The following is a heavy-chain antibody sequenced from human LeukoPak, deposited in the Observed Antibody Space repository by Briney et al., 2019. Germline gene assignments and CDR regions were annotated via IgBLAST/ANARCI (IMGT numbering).Heavy chain of an antibody. Sequence: GGSLRLSCAASGFTFSSYAMSWVRQAPGKGLEWVSSISGSGGSTYYADSVKGRFTISRDNSKNTLYLQMNSLRAEDTAVYYCAKLEYSSSKGDYWGQGTLVTVSS. CDR3: AKLEYSSSKGDY. J-gene: IGHJ4*02. CDR1: GFTFSSYA. CDR2: ISGSGGST. V-gene: IGHV3-23*01. D-gene: IGHD6-6*01.